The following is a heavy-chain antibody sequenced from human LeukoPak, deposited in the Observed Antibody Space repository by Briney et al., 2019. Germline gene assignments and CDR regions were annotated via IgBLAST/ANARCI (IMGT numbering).Heavy chain of an antibody. V-gene: IGHV1-2*02. CDR3: ARLRTAAAGTKLDAFDI. CDR1: GYTFTGYY. J-gene: IGHJ3*02. Sequence: ASVKVSCKASGYTFTGYYMHWVRQAPGQGLEWMGWINPNSGGTNYAQKFQGRVTMTRDTSISTAYMELSRLRSDDTAVYYCARLRTAAAGTKLDAFDIWGQGTMVTVSS. D-gene: IGHD6-13*01. CDR2: INPNSGGT.